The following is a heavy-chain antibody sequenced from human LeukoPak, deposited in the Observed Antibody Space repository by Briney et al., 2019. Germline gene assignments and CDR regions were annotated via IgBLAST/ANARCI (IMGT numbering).Heavy chain of an antibody. CDR1: GFTFSSYS. D-gene: IGHD2-2*02. J-gene: IGHJ4*02. Sequence: GGSLRLSCAASGFTFSSYSMNWVRQAPGKGLEWVSSISSSSSYIYYADSVKGRFTISRDNSKNTLYLQMNSLRAEDTAVYYCAKVGSQGYCSSTSCYTVPYYFDYWGQGTLVTVSS. CDR2: ISSSSSYI. CDR3: AKVGSQGYCSSTSCYTVPYYFDY. V-gene: IGHV3-21*04.